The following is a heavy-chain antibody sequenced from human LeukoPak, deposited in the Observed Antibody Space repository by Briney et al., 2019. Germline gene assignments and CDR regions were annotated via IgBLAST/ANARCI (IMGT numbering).Heavy chain of an antibody. CDR1: GFTFGDYA. D-gene: IGHD4-23*01. CDR2: IRSKAYGGTT. CDR3: NSDGRGAGKNFYQ. Sequence: PGRSLRLSCTASGFTFGDYAMSWVRQAPGKGLEWVGFIRSKAYGGTTEYAASVKGRFTISRDDSKSIAYLQMNSLKTQDTAGDFCNSDGRGAGKNFYQWGQGTPVTVSS. V-gene: IGHV3-49*04. J-gene: IGHJ4*02.